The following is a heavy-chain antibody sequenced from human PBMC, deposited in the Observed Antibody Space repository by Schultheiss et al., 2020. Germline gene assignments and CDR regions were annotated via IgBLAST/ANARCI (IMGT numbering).Heavy chain of an antibody. CDR2: IYYSGST. J-gene: IGHJ6*02. CDR1: GGSISSGDYY. D-gene: IGHD3-16*01. V-gene: IGHV4-30-4*01. Sequence: SCTVSGGSISSGDYYWSWIRQPPGKGLEWIGYIYYSGSTYYNPSLKSRVTISVDTSKNQFSLKLSSVTAADTAVYYCARELRSGMDVWGQGTTVTVSS. CDR3: ARELRSGMDV.